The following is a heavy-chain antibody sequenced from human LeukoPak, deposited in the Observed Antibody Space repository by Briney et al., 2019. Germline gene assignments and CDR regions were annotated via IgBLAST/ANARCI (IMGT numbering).Heavy chain of an antibody. CDR2: ISSSGSTI. D-gene: IGHD5-12*01. J-gene: IGHJ5*02. V-gene: IGHV3-11*01. CDR1: GFTFSDYY. Sequence: PGGSLRLSCAASGFTFSDYYMSWIRQAPGKGLEWVSYISSSGSTIYYADSVKGRFTISRDNAKNPLYLQMNSLRAEDTAVYYCARGKWLRHTDKNNWFDPWGQGTLVTVSS. CDR3: ARGKWLRHTDKNNWFDP.